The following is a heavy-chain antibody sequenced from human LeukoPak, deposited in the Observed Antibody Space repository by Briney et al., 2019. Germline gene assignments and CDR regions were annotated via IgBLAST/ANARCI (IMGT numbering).Heavy chain of an antibody. J-gene: IGHJ5*02. Sequence: GGSLRLSCAASVFTFNDYYMSWIRQAPGKGLEWLSYINIGGTNTHYAGSVKGRFTISRDNAKKSLYLEMNNLRAEDTAVYYCATDGAGFDTWGQGVLVTVSS. CDR2: INIGGTNT. V-gene: IGHV3-11*01. CDR3: ATDGAGFDT. CDR1: VFTFNDYY.